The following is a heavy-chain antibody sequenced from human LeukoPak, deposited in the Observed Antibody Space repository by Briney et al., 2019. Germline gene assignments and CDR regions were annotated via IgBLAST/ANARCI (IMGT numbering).Heavy chain of an antibody. CDR3: ARDPPYGNSWISDY. Sequence: GGSLRLSCAASGFTFSSYWMTWARQAPGKGLEWVANVKQDGSEKYYVDSVKGRFTISRDNAKNSLYLQMNSLRGEDTAVYYCARDPPYGNSWISDYWGQGTLVTVSS. D-gene: IGHD5-24*01. V-gene: IGHV3-7*01. CDR1: GFTFSSYW. CDR2: VKQDGSEK. J-gene: IGHJ4*02.